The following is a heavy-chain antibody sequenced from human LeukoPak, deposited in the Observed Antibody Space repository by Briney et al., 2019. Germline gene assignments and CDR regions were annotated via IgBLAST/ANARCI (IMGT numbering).Heavy chain of an antibody. CDR1: GFTSSSYE. Sequence: GGSLRLSCAASGFTSSSYEMNWVRQAPGKGLEWVSYISSSGSTIYYADSVKGRFTISRDNAKNSLYLQMNSLRAEDTAVYYCARDNYVLGAFDIWGQGTMVTVSS. CDR2: ISSSGSTI. J-gene: IGHJ3*02. V-gene: IGHV3-48*03. CDR3: ARDNYVLGAFDI. D-gene: IGHD3-3*02.